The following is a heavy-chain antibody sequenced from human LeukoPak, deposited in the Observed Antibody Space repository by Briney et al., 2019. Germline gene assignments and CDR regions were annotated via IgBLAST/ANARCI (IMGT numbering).Heavy chain of an antibody. V-gene: IGHV3-30-3*01. CDR2: ISYDGSNK. CDR1: GSTFSSYA. Sequence: GGSLRLSCAASGSTFSSYAMHWVRQAPGKGLEWVAVISYDGSNKYYADSVKGRFTISRDNSKNTLYLQMNSLRAEDTAVYYCARDRGVVVPAAIYYYYGMDVWGQGTTVTVSS. J-gene: IGHJ6*02. D-gene: IGHD2-2*01. CDR3: ARDRGVVVPAAIYYYYGMDV.